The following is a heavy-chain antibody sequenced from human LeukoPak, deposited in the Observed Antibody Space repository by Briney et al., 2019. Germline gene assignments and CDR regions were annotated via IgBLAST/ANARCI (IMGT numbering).Heavy chain of an antibody. Sequence: SETLSLTCSVSGGSISSYYWSWIRQPPGKGLEWIGYIYYSGSTNYNPSLKSRVTISVDTSKNQFSLKLSSVTAADTAVYYCARGSKMVTFGGVIANLDYWGQGTLVTVSS. V-gene: IGHV4-59*01. D-gene: IGHD3-16*02. CDR3: ARGSKMVTFGGVIANLDY. CDR2: IYYSGST. CDR1: GGSISSYY. J-gene: IGHJ4*02.